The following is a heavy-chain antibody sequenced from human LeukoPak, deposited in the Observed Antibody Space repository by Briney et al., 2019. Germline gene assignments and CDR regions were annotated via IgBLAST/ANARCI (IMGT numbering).Heavy chain of an antibody. CDR1: GYTFTSYG. D-gene: IGHD3-10*01. Sequence: ASVKVSCKASGYTFTSYGITWVRQAPGQGLEWMGWISAYNGNTNYAQKLQGRVTMTTDTSTSTAYMELRSLRSDDTAVYYCARDRDHSYGSGSMPPNYWGQGTLVTVSS. J-gene: IGHJ4*02. V-gene: IGHV1-18*01. CDR3: ARDRDHSYGSGSMPPNY. CDR2: ISAYNGNT.